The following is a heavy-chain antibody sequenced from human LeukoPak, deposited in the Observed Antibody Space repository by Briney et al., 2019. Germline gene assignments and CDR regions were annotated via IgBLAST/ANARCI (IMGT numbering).Heavy chain of an antibody. CDR3: ANYRS. CDR1: GFTFSSYA. D-gene: IGHD1-14*01. V-gene: IGHV3-23*01. Sequence: SGGSLRLSCAGSGFTFSSYAMSWVRQAPGKGLEWVSGISGSGSSTHYADSVKGRFTISRDNSKSTLYLQMSSLRDEDTAVYYCANYRSWGQGTLVIVSS. CDR2: ISGSGSST. J-gene: IGHJ4*02.